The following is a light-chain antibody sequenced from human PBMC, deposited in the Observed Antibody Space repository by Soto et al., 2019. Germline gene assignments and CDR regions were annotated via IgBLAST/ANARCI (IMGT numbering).Light chain of an antibody. V-gene: IGKV3-11*01. CDR2: DAS. Sequence: DIVLTQSPATLSLSPGERATSSCRASQSVGRYLAWYQQRPGQAPSLLIYDASNRATGVPARFSGGGCGTTFTLTISSLEPQDFAVYYCQQRNDRRRGTFGQGTRLEIK. J-gene: IGKJ5*01. CDR3: QQRNDRRRGT. CDR1: QSVGRY.